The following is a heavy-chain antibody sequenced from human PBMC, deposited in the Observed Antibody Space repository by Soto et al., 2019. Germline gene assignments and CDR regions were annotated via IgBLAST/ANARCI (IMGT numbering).Heavy chain of an antibody. J-gene: IGHJ6*02. CDR3: ARERVTTDSYYYGMDV. V-gene: IGHV1-46*01. CDR1: GYTFTGYY. CDR2: INPSGGTT. Sequence: ASVKVSCKASGYTFTGYYIHWVRQAPGQGLEWVGIINPSGGTTTYAQKFQGRVTMTRDTSTSTVYMDLSSLRSEDTAVYYCARERVTTDSYYYGMDVWGQGTTVTVSS. D-gene: IGHD4-17*01.